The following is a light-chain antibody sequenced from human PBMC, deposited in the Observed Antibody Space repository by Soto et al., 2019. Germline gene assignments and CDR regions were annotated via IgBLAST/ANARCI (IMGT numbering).Light chain of an antibody. V-gene: IGLV2-14*03. CDR1: RSDTGGYNY. CDR2: DAY. J-gene: IGLJ1*01. CDR3: SSYTDDRSYV. Sequence: QSVLTQPASVSGSPGQSITISCIGTRSDTGGYNYVSWHQQHPGKAPKLMIYDAYERPLGVSNRFSGSKSGNTASLTISGLQNEDEADYYCSSYTDDRSYVLGSGTKVTVL.